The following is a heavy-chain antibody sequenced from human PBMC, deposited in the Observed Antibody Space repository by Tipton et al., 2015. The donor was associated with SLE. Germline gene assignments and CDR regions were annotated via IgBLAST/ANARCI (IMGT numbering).Heavy chain of an antibody. J-gene: IGHJ4*02. Sequence: TLSLTCTVSGASISGGSDYWTWIRQPAGKGLEWIGRVYTAGTTNYNPSLKSRVTISLDKSKNQFSLSLTSVTATDTAVYYCTRGGFDWGFPYFDYWGQGALVTVSS. D-gene: IGHD3-9*01. CDR1: GASISGGSDY. CDR2: VYTAGTT. CDR3: TRGGFDWGFPYFDY. V-gene: IGHV4-61*02.